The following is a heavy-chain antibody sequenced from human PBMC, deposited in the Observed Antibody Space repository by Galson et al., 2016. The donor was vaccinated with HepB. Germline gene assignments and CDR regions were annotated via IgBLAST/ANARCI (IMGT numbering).Heavy chain of an antibody. CDR2: ISYDGGNT. V-gene: IGHV3-30*18. J-gene: IGHJ4*02. Sequence: SLRLSCAASGFTFSSFALHWVRQAPGKGLEWVAVISYDGGNTYYADSVKGRFTISRDNSKNTLHLQMNSLRSEDTAVYYCAKNDILAGYSAFDYWGQGTLVTVSS. CDR3: AKNDILAGYSAFDY. CDR1: GFTFSSFA. D-gene: IGHD3-9*01.